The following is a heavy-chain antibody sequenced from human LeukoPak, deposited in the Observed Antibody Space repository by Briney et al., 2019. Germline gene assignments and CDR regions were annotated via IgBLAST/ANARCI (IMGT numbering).Heavy chain of an antibody. CDR2: INPNSGGT. Sequence: ASVKVSCKASGYTFTGYYMHWVRRAPGQGLEWMGWINPNSGGTNYAQKFQGRVTMTRDTSISTAYMELSRLRSDDTAVYYCARGAGTRAYYYMDVWGKGTTVTISS. J-gene: IGHJ6*03. CDR3: ARGAGTRAYYYMDV. D-gene: IGHD2-2*01. CDR1: GYTFTGYY. V-gene: IGHV1-2*02.